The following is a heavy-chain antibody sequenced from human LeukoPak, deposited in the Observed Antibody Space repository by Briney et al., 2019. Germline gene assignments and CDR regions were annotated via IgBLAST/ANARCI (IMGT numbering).Heavy chain of an antibody. CDR3: ARGVHYDSSGYYSPRLDY. Sequence: GGSLRLSCAASGFTVSSTYMNWVRQAPEKGLEWVSVIYSGGSTYYADSVKGRFTISRDNSKNTLYLQMNSLRAEDTAVYYCARGVHYDSSGYYSPRLDYWGQGTLVTVSS. D-gene: IGHD3-22*01. CDR1: GFTVSSTY. J-gene: IGHJ4*02. V-gene: IGHV3-53*01. CDR2: IYSGGST.